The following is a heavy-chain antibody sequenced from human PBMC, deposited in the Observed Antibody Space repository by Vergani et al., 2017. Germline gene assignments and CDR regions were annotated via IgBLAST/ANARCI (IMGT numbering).Heavy chain of an antibody. Sequence: QVQLVESGGGVVQPGRYLRLSCAASGFTFSSYGMHWVRQAPGKGLEWVAVISYDGSNKYYADSVTGRFTISRDNSKNTLYLQMNSLRAEYTAVYYCAKVATGTTRYYYYYYMDVWGKGTTVTVSS. CDR2: ISYDGSNK. CDR3: AKVATGTTRYYYYYYMDV. V-gene: IGHV3-30*18. D-gene: IGHD1-1*01. CDR1: GFTFSSYG. J-gene: IGHJ6*03.